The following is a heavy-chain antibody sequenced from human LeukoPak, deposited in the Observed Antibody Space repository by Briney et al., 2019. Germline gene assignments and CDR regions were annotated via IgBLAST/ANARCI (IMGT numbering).Heavy chain of an antibody. Sequence: GGSLRLSCAASGFTLSSYSMNWVRQAPGKGLEWVSFISSSSSYIYYADSVKGRFTISRDNAKNSLYLQMNSLRAEDTAVYYCASTRLQGDYDAFDIWGQGTLVTVSS. CDR2: ISSSSSYI. V-gene: IGHV3-21*01. D-gene: IGHD4-17*01. J-gene: IGHJ4*02. CDR1: GFTLSSYS. CDR3: ASTRLQGDYDAFDI.